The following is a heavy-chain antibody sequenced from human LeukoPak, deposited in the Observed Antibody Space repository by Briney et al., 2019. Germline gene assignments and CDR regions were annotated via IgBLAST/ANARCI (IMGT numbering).Heavy chain of an antibody. J-gene: IGHJ5*02. Sequence: ASVKVSCKASGFTFRNSAVQWVRQARGQRLEWIGWIVVGSGITNYAQRFQERVTITKGMSTSTAYMELSSLRSEDTAVYYCAARGWPSNSSFDPWGQGTLVTVSS. CDR3: AARGWPSNSSFDP. CDR2: IVVGSGIT. D-gene: IGHD6-6*01. CDR1: GFTFRNSA. V-gene: IGHV1-58*01.